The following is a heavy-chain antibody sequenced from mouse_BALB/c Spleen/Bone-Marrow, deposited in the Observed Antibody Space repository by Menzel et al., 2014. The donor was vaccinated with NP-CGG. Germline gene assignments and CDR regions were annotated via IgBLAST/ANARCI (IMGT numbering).Heavy chain of an antibody. CDR3: ARDMGLVRFDY. Sequence: EVNLGVSGGGSVQPGASLRLSCASSGFTFTDYYISWVRQPPGKALEWLSFIRHKANGYTRENSVYEKGRFTISRDNCQSILYLHMITVRAEDSATYYCARDMGLVRFDYWGYGIMVTVSS. V-gene: IGHV7-3*02. CDR2: IRHKANGYTR. J-gene: IGHJ2*01. CDR1: GFTFTDYY. D-gene: IGHD2-5*01.